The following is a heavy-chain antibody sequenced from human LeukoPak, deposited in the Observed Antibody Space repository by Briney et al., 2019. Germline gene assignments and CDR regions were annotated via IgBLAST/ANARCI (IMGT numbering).Heavy chain of an antibody. D-gene: IGHD1-26*01. CDR3: ARAGGSYRYWYFDL. J-gene: IGHJ2*01. CDR2: IYYSGST. CDR1: GGSISSYY. Sequence: PSETLSLTCTVSGGSISSYYWSWIRQPPGKGLEWIGYIYYSGSTNYNPSLKSRVTISVDTSKNQFSLKLGSVTAADTAVYYCARAGGSYRYWYFDLWGRGTLVTVSS. V-gene: IGHV4-59*01.